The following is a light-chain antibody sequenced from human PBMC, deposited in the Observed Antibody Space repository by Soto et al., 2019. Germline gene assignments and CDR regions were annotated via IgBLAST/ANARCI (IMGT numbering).Light chain of an antibody. V-gene: IGKV1-39*01. CDR2: AAS. CDR3: QRSYSTLT. CDR1: QGISSY. Sequence: DIQMTQSPSSLSASVGDRVTITCRASQGISSYLNWYQQKPGKAPKLLIYAASSLQSGVPSRFSGSGSGTDFTLTISSLQPEDFATYYCQRSYSTLTFGQGTKLEIK. J-gene: IGKJ2*01.